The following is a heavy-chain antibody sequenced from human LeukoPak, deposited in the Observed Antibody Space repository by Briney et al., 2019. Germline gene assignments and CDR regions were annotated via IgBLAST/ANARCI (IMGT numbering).Heavy chain of an antibody. CDR2: IYSGGST. Sequence: GGSLRLSCAASGFTVSSNYMSWVRQAPGKGLEWVSVIYSGGSTYYADSVKGRFTISRDNSKNTLYLQMNSLRAEDTAVYYCAKDRSLIAVAGTIAYWGQGTLVTVSS. CDR1: GFTVSSNY. J-gene: IGHJ4*02. V-gene: IGHV3-53*05. CDR3: AKDRSLIAVAGTIAY. D-gene: IGHD6-19*01.